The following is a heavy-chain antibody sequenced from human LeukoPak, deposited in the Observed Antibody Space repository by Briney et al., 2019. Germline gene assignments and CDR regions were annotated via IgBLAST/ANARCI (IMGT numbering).Heavy chain of an antibody. Sequence: SETLSLTCAVYGGSFSGYYWSWIRQPPGKGLEWIGEINHSGSTNYNPSLKSRVTISVDTSKNQFSLKLSSVTAADTAVYYYARGPGQQLVPYYFDYWGQGTLVTVSS. J-gene: IGHJ4*02. CDR3: ARGPGQQLVPYYFDY. CDR1: GGSFSGYY. V-gene: IGHV4-34*01. D-gene: IGHD6-13*01. CDR2: INHSGST.